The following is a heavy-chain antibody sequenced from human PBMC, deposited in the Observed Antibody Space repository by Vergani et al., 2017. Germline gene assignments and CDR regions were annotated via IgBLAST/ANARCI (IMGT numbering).Heavy chain of an antibody. V-gene: IGHV4-61*01. J-gene: IGHJ6*02. D-gene: IGHD6-6*01. CDR1: GGSISSGSYY. CDR3: ARTYSSSIVHYYYGMDV. CDR2: IYYSGST. Sequence: QVQLQESGPGLVKPSQTLSLTCTVSGGSISSGSYYWSWIRQPPGKGLEWIGYIYYSGSTNYNPSLKSRVTISVDTSKNQFSLKLSSVTAADTAVYYCARTYSSSIVHYYYGMDVWGQGTTVTVSS.